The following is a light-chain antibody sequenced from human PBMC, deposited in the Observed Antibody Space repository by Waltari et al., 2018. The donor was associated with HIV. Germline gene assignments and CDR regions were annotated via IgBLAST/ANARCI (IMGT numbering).Light chain of an antibody. CDR3: AAWDDSLSGLV. Sequence: QSVLTQPPSASGTPGQRVTISCSGSSSNIGSNYGYWYQQLPGTAPKLLIYRNNQRPSGVPDRFSGSKSGTFASLAISGLRSEDEADYYCAAWDDSLSGLVFGGGTKVTVL. CDR1: SSNIGSNY. V-gene: IGLV1-47*01. J-gene: IGLJ3*02. CDR2: RNN.